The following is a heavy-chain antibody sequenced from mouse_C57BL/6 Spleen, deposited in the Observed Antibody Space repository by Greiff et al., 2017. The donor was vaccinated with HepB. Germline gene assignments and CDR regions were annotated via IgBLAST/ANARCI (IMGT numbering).Heavy chain of an antibody. CDR3: ARGRNYDEAWFAY. V-gene: IGHV1-52*01. J-gene: IGHJ3*01. D-gene: IGHD2-4*01. CDR2: IDPSDSET. Sequence: VQLQQSGAELVRPGSSVKLSCKASGYTFTSYWMHWVKQRPIQGLEWIGNIDPSDSETHYNQKFKDKATLTVDKSSSTAYMQLSSLTSEDSAVYYCARGRNYDEAWFAYWGQGTLVTVSA. CDR1: GYTFTSYW.